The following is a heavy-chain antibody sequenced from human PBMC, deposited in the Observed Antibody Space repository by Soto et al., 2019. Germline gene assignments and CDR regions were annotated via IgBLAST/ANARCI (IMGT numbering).Heavy chain of an antibody. V-gene: IGHV3-33*01. Sequence: PGGSLRLSCAASGFTFSSYGMHWVRQAPGKGLEWVAVIWYDGSNKYYADSVKGRFTISRDNSKNTLYLQMNSLRAEDTAVYYCARDSDTAMEIDYWGQGTLVTVSS. CDR2: IWYDGSNK. CDR1: GFTFSSYG. D-gene: IGHD5-18*01. J-gene: IGHJ4*02. CDR3: ARDSDTAMEIDY.